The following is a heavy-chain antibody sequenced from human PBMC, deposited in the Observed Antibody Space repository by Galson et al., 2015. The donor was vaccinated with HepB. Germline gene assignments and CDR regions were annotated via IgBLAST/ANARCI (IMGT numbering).Heavy chain of an antibody. D-gene: IGHD3-10*01. Sequence: SVKVSCKASGSTFTSYAMNWVRQAPGQGLEWMGWINTNTGNPTYAQGFTGRFVFSLDTSVSTAYLQISSLKAEDTAVYYCARAGGWFGELGDYYGMDVWGQGTTVTVSS. CDR1: GSTFTSYA. V-gene: IGHV7-4-1*02. J-gene: IGHJ6*02. CDR2: INTNTGNP. CDR3: ARAGGWFGELGDYYGMDV.